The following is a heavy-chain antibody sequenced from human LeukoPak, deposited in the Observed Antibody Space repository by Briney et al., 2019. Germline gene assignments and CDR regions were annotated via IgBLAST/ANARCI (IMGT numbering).Heavy chain of an antibody. CDR1: GFTFSSYG. CDR3: ARAPPDTAMATPIDY. Sequence: PGGSLRLSCAASGFTFSSYGMHWVRQAPGKGLEWVAVIWYDGSNKYYADSVKGRFTISRDNSKNTLYLQMNSLRAEDTAVYYCARAPPDTAMATPIDYWGQGTLVTVSS. CDR2: IWYDGSNK. J-gene: IGHJ4*02. V-gene: IGHV3-30*19. D-gene: IGHD5-18*01.